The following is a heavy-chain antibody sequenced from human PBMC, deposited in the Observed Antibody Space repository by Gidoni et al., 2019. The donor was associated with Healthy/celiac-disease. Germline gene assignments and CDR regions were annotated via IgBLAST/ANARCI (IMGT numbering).Heavy chain of an antibody. D-gene: IGHD3-10*01. V-gene: IGHV4-39*01. CDR1: GGSISSSSYY. Sequence: QLQLQESGPGLVTPSETLSLTCTVSGGSISSSSYYWGWIRQPPGTGLEWIGRIYYSWITYYNPSLKGRVTISGDTSKNQFSLKLSFGTAAETAVYYCARRKPGAPGRSYFDYWGQGTLVTVSS. CDR2: IYYSWIT. J-gene: IGHJ4*02. CDR3: ARRKPGAPGRSYFDY.